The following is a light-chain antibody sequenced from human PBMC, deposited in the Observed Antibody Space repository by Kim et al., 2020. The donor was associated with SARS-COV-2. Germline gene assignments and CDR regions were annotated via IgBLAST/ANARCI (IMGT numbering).Light chain of an antibody. V-gene: IGLV3-1*01. Sequence: VSPGQTARITCSGDKLGDKYACWYQQKPGQSPVLVIYQDSKRPSGIPERFSGSNSGNTATLTISGTQAMDEADYYCQAWDSSIWVFGGGTQLTVL. CDR1: KLGDKY. CDR3: QAWDSSIWV. CDR2: QDS. J-gene: IGLJ3*02.